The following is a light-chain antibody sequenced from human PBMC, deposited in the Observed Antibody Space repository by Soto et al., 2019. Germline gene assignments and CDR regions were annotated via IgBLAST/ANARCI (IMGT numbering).Light chain of an antibody. Sequence: QSALTQPPSASGSPGQSITISCSGTSSDVGRYNYVSWYQQHPGKAPKLIICGVSERPSGAPDRFSGSKSGNTASLTVSGLQADDEADYYCSSYSDSNNLYVFGTGTKVTVL. J-gene: IGLJ1*01. CDR2: GVS. V-gene: IGLV2-8*01. CDR3: SSYSDSNNLYV. CDR1: SSDVGRYNY.